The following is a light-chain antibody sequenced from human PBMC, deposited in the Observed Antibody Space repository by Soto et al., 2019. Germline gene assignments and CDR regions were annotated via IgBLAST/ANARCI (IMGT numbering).Light chain of an antibody. V-gene: IGLV1-40*01. CDR3: QSYDSSLSGYV. CDR2: GNS. J-gene: IGLJ1*01. CDR1: SSNIGAGCD. Sequence: QSVLTQPPSVSGAPGQRVTISCTGGSSNIGAGCDVHWYQQLPGTAPKLLIYGNSNRPSGVPDRFSGSKSGTSACLAITGLQAEDEADYYCQSYDSSLSGYVFGTGTKVNAL.